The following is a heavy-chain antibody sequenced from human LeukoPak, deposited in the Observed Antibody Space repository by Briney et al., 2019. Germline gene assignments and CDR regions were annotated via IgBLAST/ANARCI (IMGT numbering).Heavy chain of an antibody. J-gene: IGHJ3*01. CDR2: ISPDDSDI. V-gene: IGHV5-51*01. Sequence: GESLKISCKGSGYSFANSWIGWVCPMPGRGLEWVGLISPDDSDIRYSPSFQGQALISADKAISTVYLQWSSLKASDTATYYCARRGAPITLFHDAFDLWGPGTMVTVSS. D-gene: IGHD3-10*02. CDR3: ARRGAPITLFHDAFDL. CDR1: GYSFANSW.